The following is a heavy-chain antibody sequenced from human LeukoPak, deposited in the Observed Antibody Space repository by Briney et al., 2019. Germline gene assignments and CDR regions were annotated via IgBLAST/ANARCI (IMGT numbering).Heavy chain of an antibody. D-gene: IGHD6-13*01. V-gene: IGHV3-21*01. CDR3: ARAYPPLRTAAAGDQ. CDR1: GFAFSDCD. CDR2: ISYRSSPI. J-gene: IGHJ4*02. Sequence: PGGPLRLSCTASGFAFSDCDMSWVRQAPGKGLEWVSSISYRSSPIYYADSVKGRFTISRDNAKNSLYLQMDSLRAGDTAVYYCARAYPPLRTAAAGDQWGQGTLVTVSS.